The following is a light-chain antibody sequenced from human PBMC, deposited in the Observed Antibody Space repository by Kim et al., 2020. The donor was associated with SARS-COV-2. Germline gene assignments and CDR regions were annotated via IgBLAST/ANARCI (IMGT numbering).Light chain of an antibody. Sequence: YPGERGAPPCRGTPMINDKFVSYKQQTGQAPRILIDDATTRATGGPAGFIGSGSETDFTLTISSLQSEDFAVYYCQQSNDGPPLTFGQGTKVDIK. CDR2: DAT. CDR3: QQSNDGPPLT. CDR1: PMINDK. V-gene: IGKV3-15*01. J-gene: IGKJ1*01.